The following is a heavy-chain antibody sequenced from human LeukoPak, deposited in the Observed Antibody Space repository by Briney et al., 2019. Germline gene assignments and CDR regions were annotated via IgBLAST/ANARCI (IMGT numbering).Heavy chain of an antibody. Sequence: VASVKVSCKASGYTFTSYAMNWVRQAPGQGLEWMGWINTNTGNPTYAQGFTGRFVFSLDTSVSTAYLRISSLKAEDTAVYYCARDRGYDFWSGYYKSSSGWYEFDYWGQGTLVTVSS. CDR3: ARDRGYDFWSGYYKSSSGWYEFDY. J-gene: IGHJ4*02. V-gene: IGHV7-4-1*02. CDR2: INTNTGNP. CDR1: GYTFTSYA. D-gene: IGHD3-3*01.